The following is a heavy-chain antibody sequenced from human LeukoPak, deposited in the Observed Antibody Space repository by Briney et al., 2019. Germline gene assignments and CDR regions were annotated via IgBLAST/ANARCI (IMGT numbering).Heavy chain of an antibody. J-gene: IGHJ3*02. CDR1: GGTFSSYA. CDR3: ARVTNIVVVPAAPNDAFDI. CDR2: IIPIFGTA. V-gene: IGHV1-69*05. Sequence: AASVKVSCKASGGTFSSYAISWVRQAPGQGLEWMGGIIPIFGTANYAQKFQGRVTITTDESTSTAYMELSSLRSEDTAVYYCARVTNIVVVPAAPNDAFDIWGQGTMVTVSS. D-gene: IGHD2-2*01.